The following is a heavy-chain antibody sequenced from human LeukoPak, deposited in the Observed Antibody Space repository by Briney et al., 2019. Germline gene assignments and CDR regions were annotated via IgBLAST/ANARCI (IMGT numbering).Heavy chain of an antibody. CDR2: IYHSGST. Sequence: SETLSLTCTVSGYSISSGYYWGWIRQPPGKGLEWIGSIYHSGSTYYNPSLKSRVTISVDTSKNQFSLKLSSVTAADTAVYYCASRRIAVAGSYFDYWGQGTLVTVSS. CDR1: GYSISSGYY. V-gene: IGHV4-38-2*02. J-gene: IGHJ4*02. CDR3: ASRRIAVAGSYFDY. D-gene: IGHD6-19*01.